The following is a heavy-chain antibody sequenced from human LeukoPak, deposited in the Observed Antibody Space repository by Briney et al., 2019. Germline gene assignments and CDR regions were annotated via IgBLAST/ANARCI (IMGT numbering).Heavy chain of an antibody. Sequence: GGSLRLSCAASGFTFSGSAMHWVRQASGKGLEWVGRIRSKANSYATAYAASVKGSFTISRDDSKNTAYLQMNSLKTEDTAVYYCTRLLDDYYGSGSYGDDYWGQGTLVTVSS. J-gene: IGHJ4*02. CDR2: IRSKANSYAT. CDR3: TRLLDDYYGSGSYGDDY. V-gene: IGHV3-73*01. D-gene: IGHD3-10*01. CDR1: GFTFSGSA.